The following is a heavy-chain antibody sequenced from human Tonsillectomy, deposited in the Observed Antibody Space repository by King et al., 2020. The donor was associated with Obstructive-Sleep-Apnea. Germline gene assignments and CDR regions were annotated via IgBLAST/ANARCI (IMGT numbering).Heavy chain of an antibody. CDR1: GFTFSSYG. V-gene: IGHV3-30*18. CDR2: LSYVGSNK. Sequence: VQLVESGGGVVQPGRSLRLSCAASGFTFSSYGMHWVRQAPGKGLEWVAVLSYVGSNKYYADSVKGRFTISRDNSKNTRYLQMNSLRAEDTAVYYCAKGQGGVRGVIDYWGQGTLVTVSS. D-gene: IGHD3-10*01. J-gene: IGHJ4*02. CDR3: AKGQGGVRGVIDY.